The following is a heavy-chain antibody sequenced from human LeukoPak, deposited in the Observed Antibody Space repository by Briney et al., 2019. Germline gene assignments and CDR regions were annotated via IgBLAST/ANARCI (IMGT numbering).Heavy chain of an antibody. D-gene: IGHD2-2*01. CDR3: AKDRVGVPAAIHYYGMDV. CDR2: MHGSGYS. V-gene: IGHV4-4*07. CDR1: GDSSSSYY. Sequence: SETLSLTCSVSGDSSSSYYWSWIRQAAGKGLEWIGRMHGSGYSTYNPSLESRVSMSVDTSKNQLFLNLSSVTAANTAVYFCAKDRVGVPAAIHYYGMDVWGQGTKVTVSS. J-gene: IGHJ6*02.